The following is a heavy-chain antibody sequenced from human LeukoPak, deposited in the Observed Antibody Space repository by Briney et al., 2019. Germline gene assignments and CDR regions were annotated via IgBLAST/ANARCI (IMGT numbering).Heavy chain of an antibody. D-gene: IGHD4-17*01. J-gene: IGHJ4*02. Sequence: GGSLRLSCAASGFTVSSNYMSWVRQAPGKGLEWVSVIYSGGSTYYADSVKGRFTISRDNSKNTLYLQMNSLRAEDTAVYYCARAEDYGDYPAFDCWGQGTLVTVSS. CDR2: IYSGGST. CDR1: GFTVSSNY. V-gene: IGHV3-53*01. CDR3: ARAEDYGDYPAFDC.